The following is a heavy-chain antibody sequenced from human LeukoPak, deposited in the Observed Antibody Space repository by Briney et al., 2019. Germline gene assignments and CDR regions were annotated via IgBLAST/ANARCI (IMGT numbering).Heavy chain of an antibody. Sequence: SETLSLTCTVSGGSMRFYYWSWIRQPPGKGLEWIGYIYHTGSTIYNPSLKSRVTISLDTSKNQFSLKLSSVTAADTAVYYCARARGLWFGELFLFDYWGQGTLVTVSS. CDR2: IYHTGST. D-gene: IGHD3-10*01. J-gene: IGHJ4*02. CDR1: GGSMRFYY. CDR3: ARARGLWFGELFLFDY. V-gene: IGHV4-59*08.